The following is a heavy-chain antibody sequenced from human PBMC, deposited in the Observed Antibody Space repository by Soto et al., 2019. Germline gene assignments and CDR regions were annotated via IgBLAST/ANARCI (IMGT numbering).Heavy chain of an antibody. J-gene: IGHJ6*02. CDR2: ITSNSIYI. V-gene: IGHV3-21*01. D-gene: IGHD1-1*01. CDR3: ARDLSGGNYYYHGLDV. CDR1: GFPFSNFD. Sequence: ESGGGPVKPGGSLRLSCAASGFPFSNFDMNWVRQAPGKGLEWVSSITSNSIYIYYADSVKGRFTVSRDNAKNSLYLQMDSLRAEDTAVYYCARDLSGGNYYYHGLDVWGQGTTVTVSS.